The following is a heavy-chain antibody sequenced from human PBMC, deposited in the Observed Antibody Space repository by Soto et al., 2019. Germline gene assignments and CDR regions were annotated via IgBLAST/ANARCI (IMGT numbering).Heavy chain of an antibody. D-gene: IGHD6-13*01. CDR1: GFIFTNFW. Sequence: GGSLRLSCEASGFIFTNFWMHWVRQVPGKGLVWVSRIDTSGSSTSYADSVKGRFTISRDNAKNTVSLQMNSLRAEDTGVYYCAKDSWYFDLWSQGSLVTVSS. CDR3: AKDSWYFDL. J-gene: IGHJ4*02. V-gene: IGHV3-74*01. CDR2: IDTSGSST.